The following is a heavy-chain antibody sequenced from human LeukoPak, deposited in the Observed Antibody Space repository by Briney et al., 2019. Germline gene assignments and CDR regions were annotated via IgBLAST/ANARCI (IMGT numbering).Heavy chain of an antibody. J-gene: IGHJ5*02. V-gene: IGHV5-51*01. CDR1: GYSFTSYW. CDR3: ARHHTQYYDFWGGFDP. CDR2: IYPGDSDT. D-gene: IGHD3-3*01. Sequence: GESLKISCKGSGYSFTSYWIGWVRQMPGKGLEWMGIIYPGDSDTRYSPSFQGQVTISADKSISTAYLQWSSLKASDTAMYYCARHHTQYYDFWGGFDPWGQGTLVTVSS.